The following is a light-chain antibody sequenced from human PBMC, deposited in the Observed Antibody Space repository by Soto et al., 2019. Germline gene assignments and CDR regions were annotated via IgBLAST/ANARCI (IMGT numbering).Light chain of an antibody. J-gene: IGKJ1*01. CDR3: HQYNQWPRT. CDR1: QSVSIK. Sequence: EIEMTHSPATLSVSPGEIATLSCRASQSVSIKLAWYQQKPGQAPRLLIYDASTRATGVPARFSGSGSETEFALVITSLQSEDFAVYFCHQYNQWPRTFGQATKVDNK. CDR2: DAS. V-gene: IGKV3-15*01.